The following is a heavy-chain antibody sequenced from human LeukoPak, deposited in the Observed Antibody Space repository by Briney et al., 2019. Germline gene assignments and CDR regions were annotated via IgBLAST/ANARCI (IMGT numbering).Heavy chain of an antibody. CDR3: ARHKGHYYGSGSYYPYDY. D-gene: IGHD3-10*01. Sequence: SETLSLTCTVSGYSISSGYYWGWIRQPPGKGLEWVGSIHHSGTTYYNPSLKSRVTISLATSKNQFPLKLSSVTAADTAVYYCARHKGHYYGSGSYYPYDYWGQGTLVTVSS. CDR2: IHHSGTT. CDR1: GYSISSGYY. V-gene: IGHV4-38-2*02. J-gene: IGHJ4*02.